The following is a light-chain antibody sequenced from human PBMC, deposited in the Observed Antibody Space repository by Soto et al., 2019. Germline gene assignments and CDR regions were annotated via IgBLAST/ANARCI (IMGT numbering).Light chain of an antibody. V-gene: IGKV3-20*01. J-gene: IGKJ2*01. CDR2: GAS. CDR3: QQYGSSLYT. Sequence: EIVLTQSPGTLSLSPGERATLSCRASQSVSSSYLAWSQQKPGQAPRLLIYGASSRATGIPDRFSGSGSGTDFTLTISRLEPEAFAVYYCQQYGSSLYTFGQGTKLEIK. CDR1: QSVSSSY.